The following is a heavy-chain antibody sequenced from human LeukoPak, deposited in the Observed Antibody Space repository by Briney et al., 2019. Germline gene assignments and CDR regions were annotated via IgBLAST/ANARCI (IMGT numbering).Heavy chain of an antibody. J-gene: IGHJ4*02. CDR2: ISNDGSNK. V-gene: IGHV3-30*18. D-gene: IGHD1-7*01. CDR3: AKDLTGVNYCLDQ. Sequence: GGSLRLSCAASGVTFSRYGMHWVRQAPGKGLEWVAVISNDGSNKHYADSVKGRFTISRDNSKNTLYLQMNSLRAEDTAVYYCAKDLTGVNYCLDQWGQGTLVTVSS. CDR1: GVTFSRYG.